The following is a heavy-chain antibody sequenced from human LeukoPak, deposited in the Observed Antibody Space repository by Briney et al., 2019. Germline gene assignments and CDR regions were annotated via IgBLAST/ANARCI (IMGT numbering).Heavy chain of an antibody. V-gene: IGHV4-59*01. CDR3: ARSTSLINFDY. Sequence: SEALSLTCTVSGDSINSYYWSWVRQPPGQVLEWIAYIYYSGSTSYNPSLTSRVTLSVDASKNQFSLKLSSVTAADTAVYYCARSTSLINFDYWGHGILVTVSS. CDR2: IYYSGST. J-gene: IGHJ4*01. D-gene: IGHD3-16*01. CDR1: GDSINSYY.